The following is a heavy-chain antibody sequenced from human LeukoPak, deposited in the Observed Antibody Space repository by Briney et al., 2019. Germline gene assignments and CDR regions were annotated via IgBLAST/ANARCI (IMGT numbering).Heavy chain of an antibody. V-gene: IGHV3-21*01. D-gene: IGHD3-10*01. J-gene: IGHJ6*02. CDR3: ARDSYYGSGTHPYGMDV. Sequence: GGSLRLSCAASGFTFSSYSMNWVRQAPGKGLEWVSSISSSSSYIYYADSVKGRFTISRDNAKNSLYLQMNSQRAEDTAVYYCARDSYYGSGTHPYGMDVWGQGTTVTVSS. CDR2: ISSSSSYI. CDR1: GFTFSSYS.